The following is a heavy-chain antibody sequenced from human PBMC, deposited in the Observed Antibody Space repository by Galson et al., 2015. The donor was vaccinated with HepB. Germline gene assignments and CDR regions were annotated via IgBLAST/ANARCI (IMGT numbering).Heavy chain of an antibody. J-gene: IGHJ6*03. V-gene: IGHV3-66*01. CDR3: VRNSTFVWRATNAGGYMDV. CDR2: IYSRGSK. CDR1: EFAVSSNY. D-gene: IGHD3-16*01. Sequence: SLRLSCAASEFAVSSNYMTWVRQAPGKGLAWDSIIYSRGSKYYADSVKGRFTISRDNSKNTLYLQMNSLRVAATAVYYCVRNSTFVWRATNAGGYMDVWGQGTTVTGSS.